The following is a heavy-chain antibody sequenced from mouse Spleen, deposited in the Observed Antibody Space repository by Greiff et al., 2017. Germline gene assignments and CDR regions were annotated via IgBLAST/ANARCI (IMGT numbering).Heavy chain of an antibody. J-gene: IGHJ2*01. CDR1: GYTFTDYY. CDR3: ARSDYYGSSYFDY. CDR2: INPNNGGT. V-gene: IGHV1-26*01. Sequence: EVQLQQSGPELVKPGASVKISCKASGYTFTDYYMNWVKQSHGKSLEWIGDINPNNGGTSYNQKFKGKATLTVDKSSSTAYMELRSLTSEDSAVYYCARSDYYGSSYFDYWGQGTTLTASS. D-gene: IGHD1-1*01.